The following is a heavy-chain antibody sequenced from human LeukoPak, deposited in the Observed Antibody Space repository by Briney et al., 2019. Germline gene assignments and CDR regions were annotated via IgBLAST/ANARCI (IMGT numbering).Heavy chain of an antibody. D-gene: IGHD5-18*01. CDR2: INPNSGGT. CDR3: ARGDTAMVGYYYYYYYMDV. Sequence: ASVKVSCKASGYTFTVYYMHWVRQAPGQGLEWMGWINPNSGGTNYAQKFQGRVTMTRDTSISTAYMELSRLRSDDAAVYYCARGDTAMVGYYYYYYYMDVWGKGTTVTVSS. CDR1: GYTFTVYY. V-gene: IGHV1-2*02. J-gene: IGHJ6*03.